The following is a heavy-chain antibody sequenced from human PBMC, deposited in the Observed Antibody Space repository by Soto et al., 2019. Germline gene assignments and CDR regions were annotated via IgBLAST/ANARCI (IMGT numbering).Heavy chain of an antibody. CDR1: GFSLSTSGVG. CDR2: IYWDDDK. Sequence: QITLKESGPPLVKPTQTLTLTCTFSGFSLSTSGVGVGWIRQPPGKALEWLALIYWDDDKRYSPSLKSRLTITKNTSKHQVVLTRTNMYPVDTATYACAHRAPTDGYFDLLGRGTLVAVSS. V-gene: IGHV2-5*02. J-gene: IGHJ2*01. CDR3: AHRAPTDGYFDL.